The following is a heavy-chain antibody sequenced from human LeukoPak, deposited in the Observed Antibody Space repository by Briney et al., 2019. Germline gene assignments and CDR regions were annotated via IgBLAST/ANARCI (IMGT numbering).Heavy chain of an antibody. CDR1: GYTFTGYY. CDR3: ASFPPRSSTARDALDI. Sequence: ASVKVSCKASGYTFTGYYMHWVRQAPGQGLEWMGWINPNSGGTNYAQKFQGRVTMTRDTSVSTAYMELSRLRADDPAVYYCASFPPRSSTARDALDISGEGTMVTVSS. V-gene: IGHV1-2*02. CDR2: INPNSGGT. D-gene: IGHD2-2*01. J-gene: IGHJ3*02.